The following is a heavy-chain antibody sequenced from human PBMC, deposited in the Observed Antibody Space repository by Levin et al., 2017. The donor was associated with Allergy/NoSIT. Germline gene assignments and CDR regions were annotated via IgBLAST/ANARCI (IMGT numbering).Heavy chain of an antibody. J-gene: IGHJ6*02. D-gene: IGHD5-12*01. CDR1: GFTFSSYG. Sequence: GESLKISCAASGFTFSSYGMHWVRQAPGKGLEWVAVIWYDGSNKYYADSVKGRFTISRDNSKNTLYLQMNSLRAEDTAVYYCARGGDGYSGYDPELVYYYYYGMDVWGQGTTVTVSS. V-gene: IGHV3-33*01. CDR3: ARGGDGYSGYDPELVYYYYYGMDV. CDR2: IWYDGSNK.